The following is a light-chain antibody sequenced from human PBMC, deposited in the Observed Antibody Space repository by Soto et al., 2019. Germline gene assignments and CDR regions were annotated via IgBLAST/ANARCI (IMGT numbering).Light chain of an antibody. Sequence: APRSHGQSVANSCTGTTSYIGSGEYVSLLQQHPDRDPKLIIFEVSKRPLGAPDRFSGSKSGNTASLIVPGLQPDDEAEYHCSSNAGDDLTFVFGTGTKVTVL. CDR1: TSYIGSGEY. J-gene: IGLJ1*01. CDR3: SSNAGDDLTFV. CDR2: EVS. V-gene: IGLV2-8*02.